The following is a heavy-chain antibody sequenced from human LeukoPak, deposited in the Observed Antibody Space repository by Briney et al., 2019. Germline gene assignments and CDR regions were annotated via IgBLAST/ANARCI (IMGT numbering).Heavy chain of an antibody. CDR2: IYHSGST. CDR3: ARAKVVVAAFDY. CDR1: GGSISSGGYS. D-gene: IGHD2-15*01. Sequence: SKTLSLTCAVSGGSISSGGYSWSWIRQPPGKGLEWIGYIYHSGSTYYNPSLKSRVTISVDRSKNQFSLKLSSVTAADTAVYYCARAKVVVAAFDYWGQGTLVTVSS. J-gene: IGHJ4*02. V-gene: IGHV4-30-2*01.